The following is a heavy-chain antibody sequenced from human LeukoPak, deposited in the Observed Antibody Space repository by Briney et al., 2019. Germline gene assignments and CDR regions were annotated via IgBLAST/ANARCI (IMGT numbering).Heavy chain of an antibody. J-gene: IGHJ3*02. CDR3: AKGEWPDAFDI. Sequence: GGSLRLSCAVSGFTLSSYNMNWVRQAPGKGLEWVSYIRNSGNTIYYADSVKGRFTISRDNSKNTLYLQMNSLRAEDTAVYYCAKGEWPDAFDIWGQGTMVTVSS. CDR1: GFTLSSYN. CDR2: IRNSGNTI. V-gene: IGHV3-48*01. D-gene: IGHD3-3*01.